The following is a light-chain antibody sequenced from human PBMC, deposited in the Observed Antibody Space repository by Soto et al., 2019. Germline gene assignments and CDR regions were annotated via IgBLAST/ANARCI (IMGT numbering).Light chain of an antibody. CDR3: QQYGSSTKT. CDR2: GAS. J-gene: IGKJ1*01. Sequence: EIVLTQFPGTLSLSAGERATLSCRASQSVISNYLAWYQQRPGQPPNLLIFGASNRAPGIPDRFSGSGSGTDFTLTISRLEPEDFAVYYCQQYGSSTKTFGQGTKVDIK. V-gene: IGKV3-20*01. CDR1: QSVISNY.